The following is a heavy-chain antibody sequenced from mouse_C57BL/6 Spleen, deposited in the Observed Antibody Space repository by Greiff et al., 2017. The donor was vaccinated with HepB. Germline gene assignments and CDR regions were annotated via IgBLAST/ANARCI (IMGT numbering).Heavy chain of an antibody. J-gene: IGHJ2*01. CDR2: IYPRSGNT. CDR1: GYTFTSYG. CDR3: ARKDYYGSGDY. V-gene: IGHV1-81*01. D-gene: IGHD1-1*01. Sequence: ESGAELARPGASVKLSCKASGYTFTSYGISWVKQRTGQGLEWIGEIYPRSGNTYYNEKFKGKATLTADKSSSTAYMELRSLTSEDSAVYFCARKDYYGSGDYWGQGTTLTVSS.